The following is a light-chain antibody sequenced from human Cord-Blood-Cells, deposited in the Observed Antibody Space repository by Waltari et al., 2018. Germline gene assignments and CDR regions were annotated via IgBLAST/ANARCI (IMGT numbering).Light chain of an antibody. CDR1: SSNIGSNT. Sequence: QSVLTQPPSASGTPGQRVTISCSGSSSNIGSNTVNWYQQLPGTATKFLVHSNNQRPSGVPDRFPGSKSGTSASLAMSGLQSEDEADYYCAAWDDSLNGWVFGGGTKLTVL. CDR3: AAWDDSLNGWV. V-gene: IGLV1-44*01. CDR2: SNN. J-gene: IGLJ3*02.